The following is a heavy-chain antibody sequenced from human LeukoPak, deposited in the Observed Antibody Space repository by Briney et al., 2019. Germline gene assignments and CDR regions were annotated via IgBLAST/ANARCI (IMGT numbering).Heavy chain of an antibody. J-gene: IGHJ4*02. CDR2: ISPYNGNT. CDR1: GYTFSSYG. CDR3: ARVPSFQTLDY. V-gene: IGHV1-18*01. D-gene: IGHD4/OR15-4a*01. Sequence: ASVKVSCKASGYTFSSYGISWVRQAPGQGLEWMGWISPYNGNTKYGQKLQGRLTMTTDTSTSTAYLELGSLVSDDTAVYYCARVPSFQTLDYWGQGTLVTVSS.